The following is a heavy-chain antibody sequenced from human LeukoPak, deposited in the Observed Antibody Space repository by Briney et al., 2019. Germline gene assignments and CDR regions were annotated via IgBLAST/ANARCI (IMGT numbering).Heavy chain of an antibody. V-gene: IGHV4-34*01. J-gene: IGHJ4*02. CDR2: INHSGST. CDR1: GGSFSGYY. Sequence: SETLSLTCAVYGGSFSGYYWSWIRQPPGKGLEWIGEINHSGSTNYNPSLKSRVTISVDTSKNQFSLKLSSVTAADTAVYYCARVGDCDFWSGYYKQAFDYWGQGTLVTVSS. CDR3: ARVGDCDFWSGYYKQAFDY. D-gene: IGHD3-3*01.